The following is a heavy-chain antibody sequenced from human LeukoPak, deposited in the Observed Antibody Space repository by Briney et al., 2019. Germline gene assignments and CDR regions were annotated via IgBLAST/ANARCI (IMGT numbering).Heavy chain of an antibody. CDR1: GFTVSSNY. J-gene: IGHJ4*02. V-gene: IGHV3-66*01. Sequence: PGGSLRLSCAASGFTVSSNYMSWVRQAPGKGLEWVSVIYSGGSTYYADSVKGRFTISRDNSKNTLYLQMNSLRAEDTAVYYCARAGGYSYGYAGLSWGQGTLVTVSS. D-gene: IGHD5-18*01. CDR3: ARAGGYSYGYAGLS. CDR2: IYSGGST.